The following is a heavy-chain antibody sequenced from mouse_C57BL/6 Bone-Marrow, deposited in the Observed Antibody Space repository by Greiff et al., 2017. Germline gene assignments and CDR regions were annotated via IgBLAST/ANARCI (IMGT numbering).Heavy chain of an antibody. Sequence: VQLQQSGPGLVQPSQSLSITCTVSGFSLTSYGVHWVRQSPGKGLEWLGVIWRGGSTDYNAAFMSRLSITKDNSKNQVFFKMNSLQADDTAIYYCAKILITTVVGGAMDYWGQGTSVTVSS. D-gene: IGHD1-1*01. CDR3: AKILITTVVGGAMDY. V-gene: IGHV2-5*01. CDR2: IWRGGST. CDR1: GFSLTSYG. J-gene: IGHJ4*01.